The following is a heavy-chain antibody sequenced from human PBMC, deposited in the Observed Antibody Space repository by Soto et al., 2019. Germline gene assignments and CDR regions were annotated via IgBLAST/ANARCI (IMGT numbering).Heavy chain of an antibody. V-gene: IGHV5-51*01. D-gene: IGHD6-6*01. CDR3: ARLGGVLAAHYGMDV. Sequence: ESLTVSRKGSGYRFTSYWIGLVGQMAGKGLEWMGIIYAGDSDTRDSPSFQGQVTISADKSISTAYLQSSSLKASDTAMYYCARLGGVLAAHYGMDVWGQGTTVTVS. J-gene: IGHJ6*02. CDR2: IYAGDSDT. CDR1: GYRFTSYW.